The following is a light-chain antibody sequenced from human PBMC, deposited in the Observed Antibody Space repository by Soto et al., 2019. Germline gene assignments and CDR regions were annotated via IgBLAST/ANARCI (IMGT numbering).Light chain of an antibody. CDR3: SSYTTFNTPAVI. J-gene: IGLJ2*01. Sequence: QSALTQPASVSGSPGQSITISCTGTSSDIGGYNFVSWYQQHPGNAPKLIIYDVTNRPSGVSDRFSGSKSGNTASLTISGLQAEDEADFYCSSYTTFNTPAVIFGGGTKVTVL. CDR2: DVT. V-gene: IGLV2-14*03. CDR1: SSDIGGYNF.